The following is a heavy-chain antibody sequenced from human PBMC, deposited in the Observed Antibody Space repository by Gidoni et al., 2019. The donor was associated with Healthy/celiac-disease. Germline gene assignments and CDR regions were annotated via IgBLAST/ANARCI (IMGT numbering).Heavy chain of an antibody. CDR3: ARDQVSPGMWESYYYYGMDV. J-gene: IGHJ6*02. Sequence: QVQLVESGGGVVQPGRSLRLSCAASGFTFRSYGMHWVRQATGKGLEGLAVIWYDVSNKYYADSVKCRFTISRDNSKNTLYLQMNSLRAEDTAVYYCARDQVSPGMWESYYYYGMDVWGQGTTVTVSS. V-gene: IGHV3-33*01. CDR2: IWYDVSNK. D-gene: IGHD1-26*01. CDR1: GFTFRSYG.